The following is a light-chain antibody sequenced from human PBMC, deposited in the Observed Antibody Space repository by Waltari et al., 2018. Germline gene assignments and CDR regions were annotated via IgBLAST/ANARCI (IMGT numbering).Light chain of an antibody. J-gene: IGKJ4*01. CDR2: ELS. Sequence: DIQMTQSQSSLSASVGDRVTITGQASQVISFYLNWYQQKPGKAPKLLISELSNLATGVPSRFSGSRSGTHFTFTISSLQPEDVASYYCQQYDNLPSVAFGGGTKVEL. V-gene: IGKV1-33*01. CDR3: QQYDNLPSVA. CDR1: QVISFY.